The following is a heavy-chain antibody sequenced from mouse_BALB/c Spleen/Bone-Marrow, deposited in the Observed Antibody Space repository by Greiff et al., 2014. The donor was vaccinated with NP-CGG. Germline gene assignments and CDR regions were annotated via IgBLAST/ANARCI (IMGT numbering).Heavy chain of an antibody. J-gene: IGHJ2*01. V-gene: IGHV14-3*02. D-gene: IGHD1-1*01. CDR1: GFNIKDTY. CDR2: IDPANGNT. CDR3: ARYYYGSSYFDY. Sequence: VQLQQSGAGLVKPGASVKLSCTASGFNIKDTYMHWVKQRPEQGLEWIGRIDPANGNTKYDPKFQGKATITADTSSNTAYLQLSSLTSEDTAVYYGARYYYGSSYFDYWGQGTTLTVSS.